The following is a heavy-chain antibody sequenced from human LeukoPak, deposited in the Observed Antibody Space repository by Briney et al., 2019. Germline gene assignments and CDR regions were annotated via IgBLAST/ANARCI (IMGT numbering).Heavy chain of an antibody. D-gene: IGHD2-2*01. CDR2: FDPEDGET. V-gene: IGHV1-24*01. Sequence: ASVKVSCKVSGYTLTELSMHWVRQAPGKGFEWMGGFDPEDGETIYAQKFQGRVTMTEDTSTDTAYMELSSLRSEDTAAYYCATGKRYQLLSAYYYYGMDVWGQGTTVTVSS. CDR1: GYTLTELS. CDR3: ATGKRYQLLSAYYYYGMDV. J-gene: IGHJ6*02.